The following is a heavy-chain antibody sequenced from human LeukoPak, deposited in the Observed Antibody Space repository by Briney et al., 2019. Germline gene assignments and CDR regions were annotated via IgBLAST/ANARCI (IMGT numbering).Heavy chain of an antibody. J-gene: IGHJ6*03. CDR2: ISGSGGST. CDR3: AKVADYDFWSGYYKPPENYYYYYMDV. V-gene: IGHV3-23*01. D-gene: IGHD3-3*01. CDR1: GFTFSSYA. Sequence: PGGSLRLSCAASGFTFSSYAMSWVRQAPGKGLEWVSAISGSGGSTYYADSVKGRFTISRDNSKNTLYLQMNSLRAEDTAVYYCAKVADYDFWSGYYKPPENYYYYYMDVWGKGTTVTVSS.